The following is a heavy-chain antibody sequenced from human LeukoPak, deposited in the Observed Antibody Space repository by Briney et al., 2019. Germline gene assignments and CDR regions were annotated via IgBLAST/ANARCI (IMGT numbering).Heavy chain of an antibody. D-gene: IGHD3-10*01. Sequence: ASVKVSCKASGYTFTSYDINWVRQATGQGLEWMGWMNPNSGNTGYAQKFQGRVTMTRNTSISTAHMELSSLRSEDTAVYYCARIRAYGSGSYYDAFDIWGQGTMVTVSS. V-gene: IGHV1-8*01. CDR2: MNPNSGNT. CDR1: GYTFTSYD. CDR3: ARIRAYGSGSYYDAFDI. J-gene: IGHJ3*02.